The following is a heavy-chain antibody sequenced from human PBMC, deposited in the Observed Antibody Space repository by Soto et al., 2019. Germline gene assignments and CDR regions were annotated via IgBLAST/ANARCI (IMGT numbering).Heavy chain of an antibody. J-gene: IGHJ4*02. D-gene: IGHD3-9*01. CDR3: ARGHILTGYLARNFDY. CDR2: INHSGST. V-gene: IGHV4-34*01. CDR1: GGSFSGYY. Sequence: PSETLSLTCAVYGGSFSGYYWSWIRQPPGKGLEWIGEINHSGSTNYNPSLKSRVTISVDTSKNQFSLKLSSVTAADTAVYYCARGHILTGYLARNFDYWGQGTLVTVSS.